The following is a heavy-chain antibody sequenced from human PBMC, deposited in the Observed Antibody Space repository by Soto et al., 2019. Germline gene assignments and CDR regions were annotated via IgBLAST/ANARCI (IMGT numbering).Heavy chain of an antibody. Sequence: QMQLVQSGPEVKKPGTSVKVSCKASGFTFTRSAVQWVRQVRGLRPEGIGWIVVGSGNTNYAQKFQERVTITREMSTSTAYMELSSLISADTAVYYCATFATTGDACAVGVQGTMDTVSS. CDR3: ATFATTGDACAV. CDR1: GFTFTRSA. J-gene: IGHJ3*01. CDR2: IVVGSGNT. V-gene: IGHV1-58*01. D-gene: IGHD4-17*01.